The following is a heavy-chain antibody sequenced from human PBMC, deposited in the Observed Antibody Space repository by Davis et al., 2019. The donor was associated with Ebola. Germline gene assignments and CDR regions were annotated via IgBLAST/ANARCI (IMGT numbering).Heavy chain of an antibody. CDR2: VNTNTGNP. J-gene: IGHJ5*02. D-gene: IGHD6-6*01. Sequence: AASVKVSCKASGYTFTSYAMHWVRQAPGQGLEWMGWVNTNTGNPTYAQGFTGRFVFSLDTSVSTAYLQIGSLKAEDTAVYYCARGRDTSSSWSGWLDPWGQGTLVTVSS. CDR3: ARGRDTSSSWSGWLDP. V-gene: IGHV7-4-1*01. CDR1: GYTFTSYA.